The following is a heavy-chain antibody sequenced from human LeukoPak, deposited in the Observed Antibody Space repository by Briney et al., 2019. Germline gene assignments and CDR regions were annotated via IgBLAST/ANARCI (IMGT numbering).Heavy chain of an antibody. CDR1: GGSISSYY. Sequence: PSETLSLTCTVSGGSISSYYWSWIRQPPGKGLEWIGYIYYTGGTYYNPSLKSRVTISVDTSKNQFSLKMTSVTAADTAVCYFARRTRAMVRGANFDYWGQGTLVTVSS. J-gene: IGHJ4*02. CDR2: IYYTGGT. V-gene: IGHV4-59*01. CDR3: ARRTRAMVRGANFDY. D-gene: IGHD3-10*01.